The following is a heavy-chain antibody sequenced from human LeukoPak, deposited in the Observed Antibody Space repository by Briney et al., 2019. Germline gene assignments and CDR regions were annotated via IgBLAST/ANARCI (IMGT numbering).Heavy chain of an antibody. J-gene: IGHJ2*01. CDR2: IDRDGGSP. V-gene: IGHV3-20*04. Sequence: GGSLRLSCAASGFTVEDYDMSWVRQPPGKGLEWVSGIDRDGGSPGSADSVQGRVTISRDNAKNSVYLQMNSVRDGDTAFYYCARFSSGWHRRYFDLWGRGTLVTVSS. CDR3: ARFSSGWHRRYFDL. D-gene: IGHD6-19*01. CDR1: GFTVEDYD.